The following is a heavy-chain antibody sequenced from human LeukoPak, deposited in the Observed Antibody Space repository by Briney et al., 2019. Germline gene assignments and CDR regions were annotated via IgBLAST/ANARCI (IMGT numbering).Heavy chain of an antibody. Sequence: GGALRLSCAASGFTFSNYWMHWVRQAPGKGLVWVSRIYTDGSSTNYADSVKGRFTISRDNAKNTLYLQMNSLRGEDTAVYYCARGASNRFDYWGQGTLVTVSS. CDR3: ARGASNRFDY. CDR1: GFTFSNYW. D-gene: IGHD1-14*01. V-gene: IGHV3-74*01. CDR2: IYTDGSST. J-gene: IGHJ4*02.